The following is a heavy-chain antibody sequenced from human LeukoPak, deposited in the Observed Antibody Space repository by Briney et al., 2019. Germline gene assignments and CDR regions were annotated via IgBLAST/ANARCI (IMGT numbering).Heavy chain of an antibody. V-gene: IGHV4-34*01. Sequence: SETLSLTCAVYGGSFSGYYWSWIRQPPGKGLEWIEEIIHSGSTNYNPSLKSRVTISVDTSKNQFSLKLSSVTAADTAVYYCARGAPPWGYWGQGTLVTVSS. J-gene: IGHJ4*02. D-gene: IGHD7-27*01. CDR2: IIHSGST. CDR1: GGSFSGYY. CDR3: ARGAPPWGY.